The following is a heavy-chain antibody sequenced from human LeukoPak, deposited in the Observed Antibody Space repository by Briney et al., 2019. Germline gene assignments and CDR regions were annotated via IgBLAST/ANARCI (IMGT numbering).Heavy chain of an antibody. CDR1: GGSFSAYY. D-gene: IGHD3-3*01. CDR2: ITHSGST. CDR3: ARTSHDFWSGYKVDFDY. J-gene: IGHJ4*02. V-gene: IGHV4-34*01. Sequence: SETLSLTCVVYGGSFSAYYWTWIRQPPGKGLEWIGEITHSGSTNYNPSLKSRVTISVDTSKNQFSLKLSSVTAADTAVYYCARTSHDFWSGYKVDFDYWGQGTLVTVSS.